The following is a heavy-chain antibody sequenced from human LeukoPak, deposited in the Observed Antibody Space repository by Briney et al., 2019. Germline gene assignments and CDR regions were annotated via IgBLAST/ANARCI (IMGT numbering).Heavy chain of an antibody. J-gene: IGHJ4*02. CDR3: ARAGYSSGWYPGDY. CDR2: INPNSGGT. Sequence: ASVKVSCKASGYTFTGYYMHWVRQAPGQGLEWMGWINPNSGGTNYAQKFQGRATMTRDTSISTAYMELSRLRPDDTAVHYCARAGYSSGWYPGDYWGQGTLVTVSS. D-gene: IGHD6-19*01. CDR1: GYTFTGYY. V-gene: IGHV1-2*02.